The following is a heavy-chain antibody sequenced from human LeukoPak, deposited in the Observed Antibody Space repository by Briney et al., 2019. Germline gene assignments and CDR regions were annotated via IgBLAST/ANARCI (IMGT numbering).Heavy chain of an antibody. D-gene: IGHD3-10*01. Sequence: PGGSLRLSCAASGLTFSSHWMHWVRQAPGKGLVWVSRVNSDGSSTIYADSVKGRFTISRENAENTLYPQMNSLRAEDTAVYYCARVEYYYGSGTHGGMDVWGQGTTVTVSS. V-gene: IGHV3-74*01. CDR3: ARVEYYYGSGTHGGMDV. CDR1: GLTFSSHW. J-gene: IGHJ6*02. CDR2: VNSDGSST.